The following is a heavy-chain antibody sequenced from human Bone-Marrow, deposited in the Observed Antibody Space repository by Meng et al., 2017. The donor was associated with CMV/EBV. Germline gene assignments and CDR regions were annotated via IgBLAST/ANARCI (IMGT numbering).Heavy chain of an antibody. Sequence: SETLSLTCIVSSDSITSSSFYWGWIRQPPGKGLEWVGSIYYDGTTSYNPSLKGRVTISVDTSKNQFSLKLSSVTAADTAVYYCARATPNYDFWSGLGNWFDPWGQGTLVTVSS. V-gene: IGHV4-39*07. J-gene: IGHJ5*02. CDR2: IYYDGTT. D-gene: IGHD3-3*01. CDR3: ARATPNYDFWSGLGNWFDP. CDR1: SDSITSSSFY.